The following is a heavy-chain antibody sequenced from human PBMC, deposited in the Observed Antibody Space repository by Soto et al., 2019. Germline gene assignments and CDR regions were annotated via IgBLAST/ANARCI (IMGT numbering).Heavy chain of an antibody. J-gene: IGHJ4*02. CDR2: IRSKAYGGTT. V-gene: IGHV3-49*03. D-gene: IGHD3-22*01. CDR3: TRVHYYDSSSLYYFDY. CDR1: GFTFGDYA. Sequence: PGVSLRLSCTASGFTFGDYAMSWFRQAPGKGLEWVGFIRSKAYGGTTEYAASVKGRFTISRDDSKSIAYLQMNSLKTEDTAVYYCTRVHYYDSSSLYYFDYWGQGTLVTVSS.